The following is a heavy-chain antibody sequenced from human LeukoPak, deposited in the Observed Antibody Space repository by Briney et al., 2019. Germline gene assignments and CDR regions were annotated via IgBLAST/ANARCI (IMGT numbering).Heavy chain of an antibody. CDR1: GGTFSSYA. J-gene: IGHJ6*03. D-gene: IGHD6-6*01. CDR2: IIPIFGTA. V-gene: IGHV1-69*05. CDR3: ARESSSENYYYYYMDA. Sequence: SVKVSCKASGGTFSSYAISWVRQAPGQGLEWMGGIIPIFGTAKYAQKFQGRVTITTDESTSTAYMELSSLRSEDTAVYYCARESSSENYYYYYMDAWGKGTTVTVSS.